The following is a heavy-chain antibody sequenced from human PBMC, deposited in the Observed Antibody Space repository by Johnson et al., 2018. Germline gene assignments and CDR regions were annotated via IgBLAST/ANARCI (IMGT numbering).Heavy chain of an antibody. CDR3: AREYCSGGSCSGAFDI. CDR2: IYYSGST. CDR1: GGSISSYY. Sequence: QVQLQESGPGLVKXSETLSLTCTVSGGSISSYYWSWIRQPPGKGLEWIGYIYYSGSTNYNPSLKSRVTISVDTSKNQFSLKLSSVTAAEPAVYYCAREYCSGGSCSGAFDIWGQGTMVTVSS. V-gene: IGHV4-59*01. J-gene: IGHJ3*02. D-gene: IGHD2-15*01.